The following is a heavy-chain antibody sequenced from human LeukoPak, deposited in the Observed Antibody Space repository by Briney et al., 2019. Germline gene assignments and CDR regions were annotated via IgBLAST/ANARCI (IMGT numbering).Heavy chain of an antibody. J-gene: IGHJ4*02. D-gene: IGHD3-3*01. Sequence: GGSLRLSCAASGVTFSNCAMTWVRQAPGKGLEWVATISDSGDNTYYADSVKGRFTISRDNFKNAVDLQMNSLRAEDTAVYYCAKRSGVVGGYFDYWGQGTLVTVAS. CDR1: GVTFSNCA. CDR3: AKRSGVVGGYFDY. CDR2: ISDSGDNT. V-gene: IGHV3-23*01.